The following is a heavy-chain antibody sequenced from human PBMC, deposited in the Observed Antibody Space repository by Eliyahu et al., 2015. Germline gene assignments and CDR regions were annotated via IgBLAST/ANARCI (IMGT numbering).Heavy chain of an antibody. CDR3: AKEKYGDYPFDY. CDR1: GFXFSSHA. CDR2: ISGSGGST. J-gene: IGHJ4*02. Sequence: EVQLLESGGGLAQPGGSLRXSCAASGFXFSSHAMSWVRQAPGKRLEWVSAISGSGGSTYYADSVKGRFTISRDNSKNTLYLQMSSLRAEDTALYYCAKEKYGDYPFDYWGQGTLVTVSS. V-gene: IGHV3-23*01. D-gene: IGHD4-17*01.